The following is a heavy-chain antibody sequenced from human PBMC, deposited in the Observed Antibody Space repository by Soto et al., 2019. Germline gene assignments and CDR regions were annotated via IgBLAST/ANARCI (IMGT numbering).Heavy chain of an antibody. V-gene: IGHV3-23*01. CDR1: GFTFSSYA. J-gene: IGHJ4*02. CDR3: AKDQSVVPAAIYNY. Sequence: LRLSCAASGFTFSSYAMSWVRQAPGKGLEWVSAISGSGGSTYYADSVKGRFTISRDNSKNTLYLQMNSLRAEDTAVYYCAKDQSVVPAAIYNYRGQGTLVTVSS. D-gene: IGHD2-2*01. CDR2: ISGSGGST.